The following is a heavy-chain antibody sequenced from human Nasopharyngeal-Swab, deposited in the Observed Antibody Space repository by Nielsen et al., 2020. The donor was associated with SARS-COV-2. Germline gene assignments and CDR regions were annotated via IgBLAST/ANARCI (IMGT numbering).Heavy chain of an antibody. J-gene: IGHJ4*02. CDR2: TYYRSKWYN. D-gene: IGHD6-13*01. V-gene: IGHV6-1*01. CDR3: AREPGGAAAGPLFDY. Sequence: WIRQSPSRGLEWLGRTYYRSKWYNDYPVSVKSRITINPDTSKNQFSLQLNSVTPEDTAVYYCAREPGGAAAGPLFDYWGQGTLVTVSS.